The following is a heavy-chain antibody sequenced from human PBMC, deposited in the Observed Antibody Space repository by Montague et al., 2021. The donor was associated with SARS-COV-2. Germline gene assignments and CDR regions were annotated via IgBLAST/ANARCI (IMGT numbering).Heavy chain of an antibody. Sequence: SETLSLTCAVFDGSFSNFYWSWIRQPPGKGLEWIGEINHSGTTYYNPSLKSRVTISVYASKNQFSLKLNSLTAADAAVYYCASGDDNGSGYLYVWGKGTTVTVSS. V-gene: IGHV4-34*01. CDR1: DGSFSNFY. D-gene: IGHD1-26*01. CDR2: INHSGTT. J-gene: IGHJ6*03. CDR3: ASGDDNGSGYLYV.